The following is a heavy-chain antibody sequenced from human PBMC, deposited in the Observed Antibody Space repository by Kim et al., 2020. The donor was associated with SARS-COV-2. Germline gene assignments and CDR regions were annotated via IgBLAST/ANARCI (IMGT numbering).Heavy chain of an antibody. D-gene: IGHD5-12*01. CDR2: INPSGGST. V-gene: IGHV1-46*01. Sequence: ASVKVSCKASGYTFTSYYMHWVRQAPGQGLEWMGIINPSGGSTSYAQKFQGRVTMTRDTSTSTVYMELSSLRSEDTAVYYCARDGPDGYNPDYFDYWGQGTLVTVSS. CDR1: GYTFTSYY. J-gene: IGHJ4*02. CDR3: ARDGPDGYNPDYFDY.